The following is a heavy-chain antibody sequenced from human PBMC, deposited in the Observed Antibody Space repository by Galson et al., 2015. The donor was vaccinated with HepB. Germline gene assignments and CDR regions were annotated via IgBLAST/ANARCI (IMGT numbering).Heavy chain of an antibody. CDR3: AKTMNSGWSTFDY. D-gene: IGHD6-19*01. V-gene: IGHV3-23*01. CDR2: ISGSGAGT. CDR1: GFTFSNYA. Sequence: SLRLSCAASGFTFSNYAMSWVRQAPGKGLEWVSTISGSGAGTYYADSVKGRFTISRDSSKNTLYLQMNSLRAEDTALYYCAKTMNSGWSTFDYWGQGTLVTVSS. J-gene: IGHJ4*02.